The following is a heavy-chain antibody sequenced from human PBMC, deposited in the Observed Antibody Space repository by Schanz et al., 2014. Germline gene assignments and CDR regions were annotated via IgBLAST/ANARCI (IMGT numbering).Heavy chain of an antibody. CDR2: INTNTGNP. CDR1: GYTFTAYY. Sequence: QVQLVQSGAEVKKPGASVKVSCKASGYTFTAYYMHWVRQAPGQGLEWVGWINTNTGNPTYAQGFTGRFVLSLDTSVSAAYLQISSLKAEDTAAYYCTTETIAMAGTFSIWGRGTLVTVSS. J-gene: IGHJ2*01. V-gene: IGHV7-4-1*02. D-gene: IGHD6-19*01. CDR3: TTETIAMAGTFSI.